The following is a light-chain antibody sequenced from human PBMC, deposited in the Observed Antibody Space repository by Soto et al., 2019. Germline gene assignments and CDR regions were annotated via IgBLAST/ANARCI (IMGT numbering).Light chain of an antibody. CDR1: QSISTY. J-gene: IGKJ5*01. CDR2: DAS. V-gene: IGKV3-11*01. CDR3: QQRSQWPPMT. Sequence: ILLTRSPFTLSLSPVERATLSFRSSQSISTYLAWYQVKPGQAPRLLIYDASSRATGVPARFSGSGSGTDFSLTISSLEPEDVAVYYCQQRSQWPPMTFGQGTRLEIK.